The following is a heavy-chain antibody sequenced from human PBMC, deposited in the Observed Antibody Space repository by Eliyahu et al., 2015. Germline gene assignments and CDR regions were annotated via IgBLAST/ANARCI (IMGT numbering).Heavy chain of an antibody. J-gene: IGHJ4*02. V-gene: IGHV3-21*01. CDR2: ISSDTTNI. CDR1: XXTFXNYH. CDR3: AAYCSTSSCYGSDY. Sequence: EVQMVESGGGLVKPGGSXRLXCVVSXXTFXNYHMTWVRQAPGKGLGWVSSISSDTTNINYVDSVRGRFTISRXNTKNSLYMEMNSLRAEDTAVYFCAAYCSTSSCYGSDYWGQGTLVTVSS. D-gene: IGHD2-2*01.